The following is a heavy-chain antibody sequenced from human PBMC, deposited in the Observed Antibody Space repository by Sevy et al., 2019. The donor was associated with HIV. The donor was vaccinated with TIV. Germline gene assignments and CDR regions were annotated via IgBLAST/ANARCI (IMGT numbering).Heavy chain of an antibody. V-gene: IGHV4-61*01. CDR2: IYYSGST. CDR1: GASVSSGSFF. CDR3: ARDQAESSSTGGLDS. Sequence: SETLSLTCSVSGASVSSGSFFWTWIRQAPGKGLEWIGYIYYSGSTDYNPSLKSRVTFSVHTSKNQFSLKLRSVTAADTAVYYCARDQAESSSTGGLDSWGPGALVTVSS. J-gene: IGHJ4*02. D-gene: IGHD6-6*01.